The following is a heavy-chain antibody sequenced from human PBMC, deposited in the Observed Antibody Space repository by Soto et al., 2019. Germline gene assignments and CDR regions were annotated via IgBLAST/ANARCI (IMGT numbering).Heavy chain of an antibody. V-gene: IGHV1-58*01. J-gene: IGHJ4*02. D-gene: IGHD2-15*01. CDR1: GFTFTSSS. CDR3: AGSFSVVVAATL. CDR2: IVVGSGNT. Sequence: SVKVSCKASGFTFTSSSVQWVRHARGQRLEWIGWIVVGSGNTNYAQKFQERVTITRDMSTSTAYMELSSLRSEDTAVYYCAGSFSVVVAATLWGQGTLVTVSS.